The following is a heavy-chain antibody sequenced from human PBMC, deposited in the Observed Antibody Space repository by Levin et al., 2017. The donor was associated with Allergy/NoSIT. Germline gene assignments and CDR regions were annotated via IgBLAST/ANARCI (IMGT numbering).Heavy chain of an antibody. V-gene: IGHV3-9*01. CDR3: AKMDCSSINCYPDY. Sequence: SLKISCEASGFIFDDYAMHWVRQAPGKGLEWVSGISWNSGSISYADSVKGRFTISRDNAKNSLSLQMNSLRVEDTALYYCAKMDCSSINCYPDYWGQGTLVTVS. CDR1: GFIFDDYA. CDR2: ISWNSGSI. D-gene: IGHD2-2*01. J-gene: IGHJ4*02.